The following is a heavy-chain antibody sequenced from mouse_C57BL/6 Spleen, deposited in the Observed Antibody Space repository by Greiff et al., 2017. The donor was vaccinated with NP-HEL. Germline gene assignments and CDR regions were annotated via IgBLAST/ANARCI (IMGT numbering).Heavy chain of an antibody. J-gene: IGHJ1*03. CDR1: GFTFTDYY. V-gene: IGHV7-3*01. Sequence: DVMLVESGGGLVQPGGSLSLSCAASGFTFTDYYMSWVRQPPGKALEWLGFIRNKANGYTTEYSASVKGRFTISRDNSQSILYLQMNALRAEDSATYYCARYLVTTRGWYFDVWGTGTTVTVSS. CDR2: IRNKANGYTT. CDR3: ARYLVTTRGWYFDV. D-gene: IGHD2-2*01.